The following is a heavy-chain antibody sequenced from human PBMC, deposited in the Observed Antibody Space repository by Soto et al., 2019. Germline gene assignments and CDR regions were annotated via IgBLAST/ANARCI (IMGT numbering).Heavy chain of an antibody. CDR2: ISGSGGNT. CDR3: ARDGGSYYGY. J-gene: IGHJ4*02. Sequence: GGSLRLSCAASGFTFSSYAMSWVRQAPGKGLEWVSAISGSGGNTGYAQKFQGRVTMTRNTSISTAYMELSSLRSEDTAVYYCARDGGSYYGYWGQGTLVTVSS. V-gene: IGHV3-23*01. CDR1: GFTFSSYA. D-gene: IGHD1-26*01.